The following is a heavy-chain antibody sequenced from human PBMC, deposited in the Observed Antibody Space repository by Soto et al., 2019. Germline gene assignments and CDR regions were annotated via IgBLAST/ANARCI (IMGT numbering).Heavy chain of an antibody. CDR3: ARDAVTYASGSREFYFDY. CDR2: IYYSGNT. Sequence: SETLSLTCTVSCDSMSSGGYYWSWIRQHPGKGLEWIGYIYYSGNTQYNPSLKSRAFISVDTSKNQFSLRLSSVTAADAAVYFCARDAVTYASGSREFYFDYWGQGALVTVSS. D-gene: IGHD3-10*01. V-gene: IGHV4-31*03. J-gene: IGHJ4*02. CDR1: CDSMSSGGYY.